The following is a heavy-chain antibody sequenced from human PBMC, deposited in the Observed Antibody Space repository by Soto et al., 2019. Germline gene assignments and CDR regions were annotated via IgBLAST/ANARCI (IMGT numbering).Heavy chain of an antibody. Sequence: QVQLQESGPGLVKPSGTLSLTCAVSGDSISNSRWWTWVRQPPGKGLEWIGDIFHSGDTNYNPSLKIRVFISVDTSQNQVPLQVSSGTAAAPAVYYCAVSTGWYRHDFWGQGTLVTVSS. D-gene: IGHD6-19*01. CDR1: GDSISNSRW. J-gene: IGHJ3*01. CDR2: IFHSGDT. CDR3: AVSTGWYRHDF. V-gene: IGHV4-4*02.